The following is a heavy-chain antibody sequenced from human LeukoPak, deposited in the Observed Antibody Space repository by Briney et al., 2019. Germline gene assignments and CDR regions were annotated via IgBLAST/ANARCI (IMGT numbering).Heavy chain of an antibody. Sequence: GGSLRLSCAASGFAFSSYAMHWVRQAPGKGLEWVTFIRYDGSITYYADSVKGRFTMSRDNAKNLLYLQMNSLRDEDTAVYYCVRDYSWAFDYWGQGTLVTVSS. CDR1: GFAFSSYA. V-gene: IGHV3-30*02. J-gene: IGHJ4*02. CDR2: IRYDGSIT. D-gene: IGHD5-18*01. CDR3: VRDYSWAFDY.